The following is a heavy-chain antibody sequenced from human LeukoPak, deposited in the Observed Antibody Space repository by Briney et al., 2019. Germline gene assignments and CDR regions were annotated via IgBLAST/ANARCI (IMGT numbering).Heavy chain of an antibody. J-gene: IGHJ4*02. V-gene: IGHV1-2*02. CDR1: GYTFTSYG. CDR2: INPNSGGT. D-gene: IGHD3-10*01. Sequence: ASVKVSCKASGYTFTSYGISWVRQAPGQGLEWMGWINPNSGGTNYAQKFQGRVTMTRDTSISTAYMELSRLRSDDTAVYYCARDFKAMVRGVKTFDYWGQGTLVTVSS. CDR3: ARDFKAMVRGVKTFDY.